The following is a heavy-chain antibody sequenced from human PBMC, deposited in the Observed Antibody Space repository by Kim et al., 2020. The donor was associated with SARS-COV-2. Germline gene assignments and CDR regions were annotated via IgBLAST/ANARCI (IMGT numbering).Heavy chain of an antibody. CDR1: GASISSSSC. J-gene: IGHJ5*02. Sequence: SETLTLTCAVSGASISSSSCWSWVRQPPGKGLEWIGEVDHSGTTSYNVSLKNRVSILVDKSKNQFSLRLTSVSAADTAVYYCARGVSSAWTLRAWFDPWGQGTLVTVS. V-gene: IGHV4-4*02. CDR2: VDHSGTT. D-gene: IGHD3-22*01. CDR3: ARGVSSAWTLRAWFDP.